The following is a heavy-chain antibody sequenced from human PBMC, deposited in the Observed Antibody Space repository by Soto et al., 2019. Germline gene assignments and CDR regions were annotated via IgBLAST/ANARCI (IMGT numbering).Heavy chain of an antibody. D-gene: IGHD6-13*01. V-gene: IGHV1-18*01. J-gene: IGHJ6*03. CDR3: ARDGAAAAGALPVYYYYYYYMDV. Sequence: VSCKASGYTFTSYGISWVRQAPAQGLEWMGWSSAYNGNTNYAQKLEARVTMTTDTSTSTAYMELRSLRSDDTAVYYCARDGAAAAGALPVYYYYYYYMDVWGKGTTVTVS. CDR2: SSAYNGNT. CDR1: GYTFTSYG.